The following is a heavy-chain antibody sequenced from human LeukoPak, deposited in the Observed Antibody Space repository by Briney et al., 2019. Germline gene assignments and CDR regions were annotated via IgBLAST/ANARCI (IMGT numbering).Heavy chain of an antibody. Sequence: GGSLRLSCAASGFTFSDYAMSWVRQVPGKGLEWVAGITGSGGSTDYGDSVKGRFTISRDNSKNTLYLQMNSLRAEDTAIYYCAKGEFWYCYMDVWGKGTTVTVSS. J-gene: IGHJ6*03. CDR2: ITGSGGST. V-gene: IGHV3-23*01. CDR3: AKGEFWYCYMDV. D-gene: IGHD3-10*01. CDR1: GFTFSDYA.